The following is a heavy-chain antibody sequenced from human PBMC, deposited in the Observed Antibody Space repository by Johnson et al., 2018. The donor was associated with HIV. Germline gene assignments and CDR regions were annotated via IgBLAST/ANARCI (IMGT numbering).Heavy chain of an antibody. D-gene: IGHD3-10*01. Sequence: QVQLVESGGGVVQPRRSLRLSCVASGLSFNSYVMHWVRQAPGKGLQWVAVISYDGTKIHYTDSVKGRFTISRDNSKNTFYLQMNSLTAEDTAVYFCARGGPLTRVQDALDTWGQGTMVIVSA. CDR1: GLSFNSYV. J-gene: IGHJ3*02. CDR3: ARGGPLTRVQDALDT. CDR2: ISYDGTKI. V-gene: IGHV3-30*04.